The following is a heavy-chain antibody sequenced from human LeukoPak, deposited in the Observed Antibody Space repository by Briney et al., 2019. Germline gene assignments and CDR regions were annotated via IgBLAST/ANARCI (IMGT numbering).Heavy chain of an antibody. D-gene: IGHD1-26*01. CDR3: ARGGGSYSFDS. J-gene: IGHJ4*02. V-gene: IGHV4-30-4*08. CDR1: GGSLTSGDYH. CDR2: IYYSGSA. Sequence: SETLSLTCTVSGGSLTSGDYHWSWIRQPPGKGLEWIGYIYYSGSAYYNSSLKSRVVMSVDTSKKQFSLRLTSVTAADTAVYYCARGGGSYSFDSWGQGTLVTVSS.